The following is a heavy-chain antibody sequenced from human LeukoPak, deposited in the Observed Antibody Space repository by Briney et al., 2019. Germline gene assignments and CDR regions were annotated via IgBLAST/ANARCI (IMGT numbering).Heavy chain of an antibody. D-gene: IGHD3-10*01. CDR3: ARGEFLYYYGSGSYGMDV. V-gene: IGHV4-30-4*08. J-gene: IGHJ6*02. CDR1: GGSFSGYY. Sequence: SETLSLTCAVYGGSFSGYYWSWIRQPPGKGLEWIGYIYYSGSTYYNPSLKSRVTISVDTSKNQFSLKLSSVTAADTAVYYCARGEFLYYYGSGSYGMDVWGQGTTVTVSS. CDR2: IYYSGST.